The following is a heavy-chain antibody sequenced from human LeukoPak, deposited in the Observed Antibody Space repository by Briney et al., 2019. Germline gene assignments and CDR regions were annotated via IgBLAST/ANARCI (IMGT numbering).Heavy chain of an antibody. D-gene: IGHD4-17*01. CDR2: ISGSGGST. V-gene: IGHV3-23*01. CDR1: GFTFSSYA. Sequence: GGSLRLSCAASGFTFSSYAMSWVRQAPGKGLEWVSAISGSGGSTYYADSVKGRFTISRDNSKNTLYLQMNSLRAEDTAVYYCARETWNRTTVTTLGWFDPWGQGTLVTVSS. J-gene: IGHJ5*02. CDR3: ARETWNRTTVTTLGWFDP.